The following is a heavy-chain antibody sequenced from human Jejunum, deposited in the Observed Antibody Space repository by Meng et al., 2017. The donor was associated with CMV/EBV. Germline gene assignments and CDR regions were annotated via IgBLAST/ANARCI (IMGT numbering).Heavy chain of an antibody. Sequence: QAQTVQSGGEVKKPGASVKVSCKASGYTFFSYDITWVRQAPGQGLEWMGWISTYNGKTNFAQKLLGRVTMTTDTSTNTAYMELRSLRSDDTAIYYCARGIVGTTIDLWGRGTLVTVSS. CDR1: GYTFFSYD. CDR2: ISTYNGKT. V-gene: IGHV1-18*01. J-gene: IGHJ5*02. D-gene: IGHD1-26*01. CDR3: ARGIVGTTIDL.